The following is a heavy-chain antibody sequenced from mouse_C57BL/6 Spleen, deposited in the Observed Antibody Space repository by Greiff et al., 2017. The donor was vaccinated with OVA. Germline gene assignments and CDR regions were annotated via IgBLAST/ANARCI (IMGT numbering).Heavy chain of an antibody. CDR1: GYAFTNYL. D-gene: IGHD2-5*01. V-gene: IGHV1-54*01. Sequence: QVQLQQSGAELVRPGTSVKVSCKASGYAFTNYLIEWVKQRPGQGLEWIGVINPGSGGTNYNEKFKGKGTLTADNSSSTAYMQLSSLTSEDSAVYFCARDSNYEEVGYFDVWGTGTTVTVSS. J-gene: IGHJ1*03. CDR3: ARDSNYEEVGYFDV. CDR2: INPGSGGT.